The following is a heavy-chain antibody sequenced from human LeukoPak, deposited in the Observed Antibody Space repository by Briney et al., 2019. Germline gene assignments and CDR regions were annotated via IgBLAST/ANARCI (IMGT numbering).Heavy chain of an antibody. CDR1: GFTIGNYA. CDR3: TRVIVATKDY. D-gene: IGHD5-12*01. Sequence: GGSLRLSCTGSGFTIGNYAMNWVRQAPGKGLERVGFIRSKNYGGTTEYAASVKGRFTISRDDSRSIAYLQMNSLKTEDTAVYYCTRVIVATKDYWGQGTLVTVSS. CDR2: IRSKNYGGTT. J-gene: IGHJ4*02. V-gene: IGHV3-49*04.